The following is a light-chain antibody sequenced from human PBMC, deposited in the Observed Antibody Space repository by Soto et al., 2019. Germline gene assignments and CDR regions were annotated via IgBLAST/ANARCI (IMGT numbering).Light chain of an antibody. CDR3: QQYGSSPPYT. J-gene: IGKJ2*01. Sequence: EIVLTQSPGTLSLSPGERATLSCRASQSVSSSYLAWYQQKPGQASRLLIYGASNRATGIPDRFSASGSRTDFTLTISRLKPEDFAVYYCQQYGSSPPYTFGQGTKLEIK. V-gene: IGKV3-20*01. CDR1: QSVSSSY. CDR2: GAS.